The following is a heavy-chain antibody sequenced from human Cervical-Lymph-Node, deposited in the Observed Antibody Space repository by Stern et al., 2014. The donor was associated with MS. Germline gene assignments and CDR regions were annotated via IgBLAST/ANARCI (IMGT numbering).Heavy chain of an antibody. J-gene: IGHJ4*02. V-gene: IGHV4-59*11. CDR3: ARSWSDWELPFDY. CDR1: GGSISSHY. CDR2: IYYSGST. D-gene: IGHD3-10*01. Sequence: QVQLQESGPGLVKPSETLSLTCTVSGGSISSHYWNWIRQPPGKGLEWIGHIYYSGSTDYNPSLKSRVTISIDTSRNQFSLKLNSVTAADTAVYYCARSWSDWELPFDYWGQGTLVTVSS.